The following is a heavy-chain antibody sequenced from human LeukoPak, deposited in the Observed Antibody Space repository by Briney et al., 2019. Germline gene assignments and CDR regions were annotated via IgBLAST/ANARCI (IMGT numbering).Heavy chain of an antibody. Sequence: SETLSLTCAVYGGSFSGYYWSWIRQPPGKGLEWIGEINHSGSTNYNPSLKSRVTISVDTSKNQFSLKLSSVAAADTAVYYCARVSCDSSGYQDYFDYWGRGTLVTVSS. J-gene: IGHJ4*02. CDR2: INHSGST. V-gene: IGHV4-34*01. CDR3: ARVSCDSSGYQDYFDY. CDR1: GGSFSGYY. D-gene: IGHD3-22*01.